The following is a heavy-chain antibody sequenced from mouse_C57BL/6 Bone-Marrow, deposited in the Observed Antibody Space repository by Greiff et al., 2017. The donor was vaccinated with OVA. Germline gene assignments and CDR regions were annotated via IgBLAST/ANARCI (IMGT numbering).Heavy chain of an antibody. V-gene: IGHV3-6*01. D-gene: IGHD3-3*01. CDR2: ISYDGSN. CDR3: AREGGRGDWYFDV. CDR1: GYSITSGYY. Sequence: VQLQQSGPGLVKPSQSLSLTCSVTGYSITSGYYWNWIRQFPGNQLEWMGYISYDGSNNYNPSFKNRTSITRDTSKNQFFLKLNSVTTEDTATYYCAREGGRGDWYFDVWGTGTTVTVSS. J-gene: IGHJ1*03.